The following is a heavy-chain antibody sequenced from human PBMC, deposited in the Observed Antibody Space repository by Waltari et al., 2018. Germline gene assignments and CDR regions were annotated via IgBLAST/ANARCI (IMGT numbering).Heavy chain of an antibody. D-gene: IGHD5-12*01. CDR1: GGSISSGSYY. J-gene: IGHJ4*02. CDR2: IYTSGST. V-gene: IGHV4-61*09. CDR3: ARVDGYNGQMIDY. Sequence: QVQLQESGPGLVKPSQTLSLTCTVSGGSISSGSYYWSWIRQPAGKGLEWIGYIYTSGSTNYNPSLKSRVTISVDTSKNQFSLKLSSVTAADTAVYYCARVDGYNGQMIDYWGQGTLVTVSS.